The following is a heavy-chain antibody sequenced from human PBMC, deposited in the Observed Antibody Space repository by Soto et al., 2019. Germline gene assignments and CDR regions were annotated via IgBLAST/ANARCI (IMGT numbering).Heavy chain of an antibody. Sequence: SETPSLTCTVPGGSISRGGNYWSCIRQHPGKGLEWIGYIYYSGSTYYNPSLKSRVTISVDTSKNQFSLKLSSVTAADTAVYYCASSFGVAAAGPFYYWSQGTLVTVSS. CDR2: IYYSGST. CDR1: GGSISRGGNY. J-gene: IGHJ4*02. CDR3: ASSFGVAAAGPFYY. V-gene: IGHV4-31*03. D-gene: IGHD6-13*01.